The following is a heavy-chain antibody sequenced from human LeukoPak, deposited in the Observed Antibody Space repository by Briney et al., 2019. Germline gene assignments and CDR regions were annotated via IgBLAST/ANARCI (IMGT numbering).Heavy chain of an antibody. CDR3: AKSDDSDY. D-gene: IGHD2-21*01. CDR1: GFTFSSYA. V-gene: IGHV3-23*01. J-gene: IGHJ4*02. Sequence: GGSLRLSCAASGFTFSSYAMSWVRQAPGKGLAWVSTISGGSGSTYCADSVKGRFTISRDNSKSTLYLQMNSLRAEDTAVYYCAKSDDSDYWGQGTLVTVSS. CDR2: ISGGSGST.